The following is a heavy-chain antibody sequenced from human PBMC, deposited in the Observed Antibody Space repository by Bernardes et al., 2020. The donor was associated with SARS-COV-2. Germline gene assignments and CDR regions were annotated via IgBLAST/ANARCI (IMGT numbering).Heavy chain of an antibody. CDR3: ARRTDYETSSFDH. J-gene: IGHJ5*02. Sequence: SETLSLTCTVSGGSINSSVYYWGCIRQPPGQGLEWIVSIYYSGTTYYNPSLKRRVSISVDTSRNRFSLKVTSVSAADSGVYYCARRTDYETSSFDHWGQGSLVTVSS. CDR1: GGSINSSVYY. CDR2: IYYSGTT. V-gene: IGHV4-39*01. D-gene: IGHD4-17*01.